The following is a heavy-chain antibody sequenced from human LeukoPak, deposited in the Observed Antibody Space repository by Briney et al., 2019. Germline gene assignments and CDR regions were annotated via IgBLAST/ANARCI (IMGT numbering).Heavy chain of an antibody. D-gene: IGHD2-2*01. CDR3: ATGLPAAKDADAFDI. CDR1: GYTLTGLS. Sequence: ASVKVSCKVSGYTLTGLSMHWVRQAPGKGLEWMGGFDPEDGETIYAQKFQGRVTMTEDTSTDTAYMELSSLRSEDTAVYYCATGLPAAKDADAFDIWGQGTMVTVSS. J-gene: IGHJ3*02. CDR2: FDPEDGET. V-gene: IGHV1-24*01.